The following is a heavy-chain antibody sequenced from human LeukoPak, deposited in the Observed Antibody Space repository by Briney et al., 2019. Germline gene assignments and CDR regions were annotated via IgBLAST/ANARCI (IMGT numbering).Heavy chain of an antibody. Sequence: SETLSLTCTVSGGSISSGGYYWSWIRQPPGKGLEWIGYIYHSGSTYYNPYLKSRVTISVDRSKNQFSLKLSSVTAADTAVYYCARGGSGGEADYWGQGTLVTVSS. D-gene: IGHD3-10*01. CDR1: GGSISSGGYY. V-gene: IGHV4-30-2*01. CDR3: ARGGSGGEADY. CDR2: IYHSGST. J-gene: IGHJ4*02.